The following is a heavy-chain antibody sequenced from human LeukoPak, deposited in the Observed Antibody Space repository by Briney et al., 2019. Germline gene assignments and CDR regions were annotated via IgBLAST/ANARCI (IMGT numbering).Heavy chain of an antibody. Sequence: SVKVSCKASGGTFSSYAISWVRQAPGQGLEWMGRIIPILGIANYAQKLQGRVTMTTDTSTSTAYMELRSLRSDDTAVYYCARVPSIAVATFFDYWGQGTLVTVSS. J-gene: IGHJ4*02. D-gene: IGHD6-19*01. V-gene: IGHV1-69*04. CDR1: GGTFSSYA. CDR3: ARVPSIAVATFFDY. CDR2: IIPILGIA.